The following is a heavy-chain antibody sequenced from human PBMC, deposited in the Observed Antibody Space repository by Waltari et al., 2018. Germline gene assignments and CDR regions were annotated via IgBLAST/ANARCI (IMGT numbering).Heavy chain of an antibody. CDR1: GGTLSGYY. J-gene: IGHJ6*02. V-gene: IGHV4-34*01. CDR3: ASLRVVPAGRNFYLYGMDV. Sequence: QVRLQQWGAGLLKPSETLSLTCSVSGGTLSGYYWSWIRQSPGRGRGGIGETNDVGPTKYAPSRKSRVTISLDRSQRLFSLTLSSVTAADTAVYYCASLRVVPAGRNFYLYGMDVWGPGATVTVSS. D-gene: IGHD6-19*01. CDR2: TNDVGPT.